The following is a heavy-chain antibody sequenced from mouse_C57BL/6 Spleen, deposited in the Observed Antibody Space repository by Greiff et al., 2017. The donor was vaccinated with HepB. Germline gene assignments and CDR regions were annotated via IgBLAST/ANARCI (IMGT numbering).Heavy chain of an antibody. V-gene: IGHV3-6*01. CDR3: ARKGQTGTGFAY. Sequence: VQLKESGPGLVKPSQSLSLTCSVTGYSITSGYYWNWIRQFPGNKLEWMGYISYDGSNNYNPSLKNRISITRDTSKNQFFLKLNSVTTEDTATYYCARKGQTGTGFAYWGQGTLVTVSA. J-gene: IGHJ3*01. CDR1: GYSITSGYY. D-gene: IGHD4-1*01. CDR2: ISYDGSN.